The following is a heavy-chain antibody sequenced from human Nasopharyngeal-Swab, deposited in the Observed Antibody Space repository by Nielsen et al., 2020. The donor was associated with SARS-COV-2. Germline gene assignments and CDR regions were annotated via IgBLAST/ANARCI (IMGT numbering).Heavy chain of an antibody. D-gene: IGHD6-6*01. CDR2: IKQDGSEK. V-gene: IGHV3-7*01. Sequence: GESLRISCAASGFTFSSYWMSWVRQAPGKGLEWVANIKQDGSEKYYVDSVKGRFTISRDNAKNSLYLQMNSLRAEDTAVYYCARDTIEYSSSSSNYYYYYGMDVWGQGTTVTVSS. CDR1: GFTFSSYW. J-gene: IGHJ6*02. CDR3: ARDTIEYSSSSSNYYYYYGMDV.